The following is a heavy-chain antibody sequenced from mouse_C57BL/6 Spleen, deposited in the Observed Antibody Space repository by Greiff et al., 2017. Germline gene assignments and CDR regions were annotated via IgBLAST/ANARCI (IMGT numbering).Heavy chain of an antibody. Sequence: VQLQQPGAELVMPGASVKLSCKASGYTFTSYWMHWVKQRSGQGLEWIGEIDPSDSYTNYNQKFKGKSTLTVDKSSSTAYMQLSSLTSEDSAVYYCARLLRTYWYFDVWGTGTTVTVSS. CDR1: GYTFTSYW. J-gene: IGHJ1*03. V-gene: IGHV1-69*01. CDR3: ARLLRTYWYFDV. D-gene: IGHD1-1*01. CDR2: IDPSDSYT.